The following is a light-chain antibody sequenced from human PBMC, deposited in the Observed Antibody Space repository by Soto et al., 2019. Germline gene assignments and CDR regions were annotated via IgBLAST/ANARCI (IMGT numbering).Light chain of an antibody. J-gene: IGLJ2*01. CDR3: SSFTSSGTFV. CDR1: SSDVGNYNR. Sequence: QSALTQPPSVSGSPGQSVTISCTGTSSDVGNYNRVSWYQQPPGTVPKLMIYEVSIRPSGVPDRFSGSKSGSTASLTISGLQAEDEADYYCSSFTSSGTFVFGGGTKVTVL. V-gene: IGLV2-18*02. CDR2: EVS.